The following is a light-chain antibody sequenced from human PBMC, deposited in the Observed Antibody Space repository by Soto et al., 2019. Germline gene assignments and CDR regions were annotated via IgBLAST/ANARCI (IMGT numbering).Light chain of an antibody. Sequence: QSLLTQPPSASGTPGQRVTIACSGGSSNIESNTVNWYQQLPGTAPKLLVYSNNQRPSGVPDRFSGSQAGTSASLAISGLQSEDEADYYCATWDDSLNGWVIGGGTKLTVL. J-gene: IGLJ2*01. CDR1: SSNIESNT. V-gene: IGLV1-44*01. CDR2: SNN. CDR3: ATWDDSLNGWV.